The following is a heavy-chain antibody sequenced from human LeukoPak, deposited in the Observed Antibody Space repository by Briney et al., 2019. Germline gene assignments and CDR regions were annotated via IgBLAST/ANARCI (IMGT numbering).Heavy chain of an antibody. Sequence: SETLSLTCTVSGYSISSGYYWGWIRQPPGKGLEWIGSIYHSGSTYYNPSLKSRVTISVDTSKNQFSLKLSSVTAADTAVYYCARDHVSGYSSGYDAFDIWGQGTMVTVSS. V-gene: IGHV4-38-2*02. CDR2: IYHSGST. CDR3: ARDHVSGYSSGYDAFDI. D-gene: IGHD6-19*01. J-gene: IGHJ3*02. CDR1: GYSISSGYY.